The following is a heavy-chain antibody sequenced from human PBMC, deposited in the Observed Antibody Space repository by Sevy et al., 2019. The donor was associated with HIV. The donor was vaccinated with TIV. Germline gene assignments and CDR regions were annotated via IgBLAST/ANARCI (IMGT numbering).Heavy chain of an antibody. D-gene: IGHD3-22*01. Sequence: EGSLRLSCAASGFTVSRYSMNWVRQAPGKGLEWVSSISSSSSYVYYADSVKGRLTISRDNAKNSLYLQMNSLRAEDTAVYYCARDLAYYYDSSGYYYDYWGQGTLVTVSS. CDR3: ARDLAYYYDSSGYYYDY. J-gene: IGHJ4*02. V-gene: IGHV3-21*01. CDR2: ISSSSSYV. CDR1: GFTVSRYS.